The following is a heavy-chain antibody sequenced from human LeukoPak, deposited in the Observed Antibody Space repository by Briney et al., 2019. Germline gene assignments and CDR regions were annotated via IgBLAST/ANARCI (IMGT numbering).Heavy chain of an antibody. CDR3: ARGIGSGYARNY. CDR1: GYTFTSYD. V-gene: IGHV1-8*01. D-gene: IGHD5-12*01. J-gene: IGHJ4*02. Sequence: GASVKVSCKASGYTFTSYDINWGRQATGQGLEWMGWMNPNSGNTGYAQKFQGRVTMTRSTSISTAYMELSSLRSEDTAVYYCARGIGSGYARNYWGQGTLVTVSS. CDR2: MNPNSGNT.